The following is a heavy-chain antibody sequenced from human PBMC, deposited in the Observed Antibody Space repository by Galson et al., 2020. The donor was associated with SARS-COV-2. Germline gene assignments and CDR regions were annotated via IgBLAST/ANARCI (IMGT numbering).Heavy chain of an antibody. CDR3: ARNSITIFGVVNSFDY. V-gene: IGHV4-31*03. CDR2: IYYSGST. D-gene: IGHD3-3*01. Sequence: SQTLSLTCTVSGGSISSGGYYWSWIRHHPGKGLEWIGYIYYSGSTYYNPSLKSRVTISVDTSKNQFSLKLSSVTAADTAVYYCARNSITIFGVVNSFDYWGQGTLVTVSS. CDR1: GGSISSGGYY. J-gene: IGHJ4*02.